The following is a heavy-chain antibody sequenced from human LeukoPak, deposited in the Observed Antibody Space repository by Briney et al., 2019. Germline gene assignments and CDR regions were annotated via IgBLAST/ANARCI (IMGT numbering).Heavy chain of an antibody. CDR3: TKVSLLMTNDAFDI. J-gene: IGHJ3*02. CDR1: GFTFSHYG. Sequence: PGGSLRLSCAASGFTFSHYGMHWVRQAPGKGLEWVAFTRYDGSKKYYADSVRGRFTISRDNSKNTLYLQMNNVRADDTGMYHCTKVSLLMTNDAFDIWGQGTMVTVSS. CDR2: TRYDGSKK. V-gene: IGHV3-30*02. D-gene: IGHD3-16*01.